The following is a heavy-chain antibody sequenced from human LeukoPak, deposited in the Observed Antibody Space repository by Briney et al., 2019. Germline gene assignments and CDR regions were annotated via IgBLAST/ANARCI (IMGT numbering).Heavy chain of an antibody. CDR3: AKDGRLRNSLLGGYFDY. D-gene: IGHD3-10*01. CDR2: ISYDGSNK. Sequence: GGSLRLSCAASGFTFSSYGMHWVRQAPGKGLEWAAVISYDGSNKYYADSVKGRFTISRDNSKNTLYLQMNSLRAEDTAVYYCAKDGRLRNSLLGGYFDYWGQGTLVTVSS. J-gene: IGHJ4*02. V-gene: IGHV3-30*18. CDR1: GFTFSSYG.